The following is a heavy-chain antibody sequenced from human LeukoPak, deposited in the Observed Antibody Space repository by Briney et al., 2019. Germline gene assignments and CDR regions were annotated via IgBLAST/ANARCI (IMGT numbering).Heavy chain of an antibody. CDR3: ARDYPDGGGGRYFDWLPVF. D-gene: IGHD3-9*01. CDR2: IYHSGST. Sequence: PSETLSLTCAVSGGSISSSNWWSWVRQPPGKGLEWIGEIYHSGSTNYNPSLKSRITISVDKSKNQFSLKLSSVTAADTAVYYCARDYPDGGGGRYFDWLPVFWGQGTLVTVSS. V-gene: IGHV4-4*02. J-gene: IGHJ4*02. CDR1: GGSISSSNW.